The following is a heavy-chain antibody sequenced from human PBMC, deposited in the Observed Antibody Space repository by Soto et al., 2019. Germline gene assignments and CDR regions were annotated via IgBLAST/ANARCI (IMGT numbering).Heavy chain of an antibody. Sequence: GGSLRLSCAASGFTFSSYAMSWVRQAPGKGLEWVSAISGSGGSTYYADSVKGRFTISRDNSKNTLYLQMNSLRAEDTAVYYCAKAEYSSSSGLADYWGQGTLVTVSS. V-gene: IGHV3-23*01. J-gene: IGHJ4*02. CDR2: ISGSGGST. D-gene: IGHD6-6*01. CDR1: GFTFSSYA. CDR3: AKAEYSSSSGLADY.